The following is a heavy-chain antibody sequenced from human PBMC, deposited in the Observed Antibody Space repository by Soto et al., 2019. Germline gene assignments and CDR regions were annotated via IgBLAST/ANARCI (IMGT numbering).Heavy chain of an antibody. D-gene: IGHD2-2*01. Sequence: EVQLVESGGGLVKPGGSLRLSCAASGFTFSSYSMNWVRQAPGKGLEWVSSISSSSSYIYYADSVKGRFTISRDNAKNSLYLQMNSLRAEDTAVYYCARDLPLEVVVPAANDYWGQGTLVTVSS. V-gene: IGHV3-21*01. CDR2: ISSSSSYI. CDR1: GFTFSSYS. J-gene: IGHJ4*02. CDR3: ARDLPLEVVVPAANDY.